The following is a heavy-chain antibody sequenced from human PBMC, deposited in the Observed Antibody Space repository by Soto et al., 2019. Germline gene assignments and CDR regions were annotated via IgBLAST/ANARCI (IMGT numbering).Heavy chain of an antibody. CDR3: ATASEMATIYY. V-gene: IGHV1-46*01. CDR2: INPSGGST. CDR1: GYTFTSYY. Sequence: EASVKVSCKASGYTFTSYYMHWVRQAPGQGLEWMGIINPSGGSTSYAQKFQGRVTMTRDTSTSTVYMELSSLRSEDTAVYYCATASEMATIYYWGQGTLVTVSS. D-gene: IGHD5-12*01. J-gene: IGHJ4*02.